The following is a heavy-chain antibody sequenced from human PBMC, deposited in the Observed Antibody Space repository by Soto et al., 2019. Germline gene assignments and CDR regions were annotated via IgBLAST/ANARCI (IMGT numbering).Heavy chain of an antibody. J-gene: IGHJ6*02. V-gene: IGHV4-30-2*01. CDR2: VYHTGNA. CDR1: GGSITTAGYS. Sequence: LSLTCTVSGGSITTAGYSWSWIRQPPGKAPEWIGYVYHTGNAYPKPSLKSRVTISLDRSKNQFSLKMTSVTAADTALYYRASRPFYYYGLDVWGQGTTVTVSS. CDR3: ASRPFYYYGLDV.